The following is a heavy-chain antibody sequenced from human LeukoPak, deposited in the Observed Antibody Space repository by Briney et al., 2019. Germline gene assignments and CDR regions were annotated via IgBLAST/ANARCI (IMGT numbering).Heavy chain of an antibody. D-gene: IGHD3-10*01. CDR2: ISWNSGSI. V-gene: IGHV3-9*01. CDR3: AKDYGSGSYYKWLFDY. Sequence: PGGSLRLSCTASGFTFDDYAMHWVRQAPGKGLEWVSGISWNSGSIVYADSVKGPFTISRDNAKNSLYLQMNSLRAEDTDLYYCAKDYGSGSYYKWLFDYWGRGIVVTVSS. J-gene: IGHJ4*02. CDR1: GFTFDDYA.